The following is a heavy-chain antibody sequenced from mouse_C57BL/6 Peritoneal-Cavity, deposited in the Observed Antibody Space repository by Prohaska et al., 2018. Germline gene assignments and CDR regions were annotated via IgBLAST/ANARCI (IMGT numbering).Heavy chain of an antibody. CDR1: GYTFTSYW. V-gene: IGHV1-72*01. CDR2: IDPKSGGT. CDR3: ARRDGYGGFAY. Sequence: QVQLQQPGAELVKPGASVKLSCKASGYTFTSYWMHWVKQRPGRGLERIGRIDPKSGGTKYNEKFKSKATLTVDKPASTAYMQLSSLTSEDSAVYYCARRDGYGGFAYWGQGTLVTVSA. D-gene: IGHD2-2*01. J-gene: IGHJ3*01.